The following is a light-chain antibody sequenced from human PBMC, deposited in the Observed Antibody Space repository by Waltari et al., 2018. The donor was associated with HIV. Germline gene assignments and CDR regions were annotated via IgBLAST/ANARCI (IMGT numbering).Light chain of an antibody. CDR2: SDT. J-gene: IGLJ2*01. Sequence: QSVLTQPPSASGTPGQRVTISCSGSSSNIGINRVSWYHQLPGTAPKLLMYSDTQRPSGVPDRFSGSKSGTSASLAISGLQSEDEADYYCAAWDDSLSAVVFGGGTKLTVL. CDR3: AAWDDSLSAVV. CDR1: SSNIGINR. V-gene: IGLV1-44*01.